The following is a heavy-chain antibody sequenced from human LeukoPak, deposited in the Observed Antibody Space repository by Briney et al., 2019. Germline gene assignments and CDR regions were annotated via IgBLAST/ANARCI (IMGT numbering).Heavy chain of an antibody. CDR2: IYYSGST. J-gene: IGHJ4*02. V-gene: IGHV4-59*12. Sequence: SETLSLTCTVSGGSISSYYWSWIRQPPGKGLEWIGYIYYSGSTNYNPSLKSRVTISVDTSKNQFSLKLSSVTAADTAVYYCAREAAGSGWVDYWGQGTLVTVSS. D-gene: IGHD6-19*01. CDR1: GGSISSYY. CDR3: AREAAGSGWVDY.